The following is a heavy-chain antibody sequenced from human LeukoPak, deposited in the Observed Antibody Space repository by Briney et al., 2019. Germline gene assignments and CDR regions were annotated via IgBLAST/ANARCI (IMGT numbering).Heavy chain of an antibody. CDR1: GFPFSRNG. J-gene: IGHJ4*02. Sequence: GGSLRLSCAASGFPFSRNGMTWVRQAPGKGLEWVSAISGSGGNTYYADSVKGRFTISRDNSKNTLYLQMNSLRAEDTAVYYCAKDRRAGSYDYWGQGTLVTVSS. CDR3: AKDRRAGSYDY. CDR2: ISGSGGNT. D-gene: IGHD3-10*01. V-gene: IGHV3-23*01.